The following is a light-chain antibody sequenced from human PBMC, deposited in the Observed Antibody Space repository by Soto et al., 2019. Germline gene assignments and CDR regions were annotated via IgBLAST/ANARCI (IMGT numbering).Light chain of an antibody. J-gene: IGLJ1*01. CDR2: DVS. Sequence: QCVLTHAASVSRSPGESSTIFCTGTSSDVGGYNYVSWYQQHPGKAPKLMIYDVSNRPSGVSNRFSGSKSGNTASLTISGLQAEDEADYYCRSFPTITPPLLVFATGTTFPLL. V-gene: IGLV2-14*01. CDR1: SSDVGGYNY. CDR3: RSFPTITPPLLV.